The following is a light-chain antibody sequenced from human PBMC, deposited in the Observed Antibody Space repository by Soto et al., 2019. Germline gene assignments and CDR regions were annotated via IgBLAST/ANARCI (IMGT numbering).Light chain of an antibody. V-gene: IGLV3-21*02. Sequence: SYELTQPPSVSVAPGQTANISCGGNNIGNKSVHWYQQKPGQAPVLVIYYDSDRPSGIPERFSGSNSGNTATLTISRVEAGDEADYFCQVWDSDRDHVVFGGGTKLTVL. J-gene: IGLJ2*01. CDR1: NIGNKS. CDR3: QVWDSDRDHVV. CDR2: YDS.